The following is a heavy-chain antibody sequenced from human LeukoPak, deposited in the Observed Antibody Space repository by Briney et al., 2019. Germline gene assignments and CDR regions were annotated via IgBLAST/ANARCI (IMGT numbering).Heavy chain of an antibody. CDR1: GGTFSSYA. CDR3: ARGPIVGASGYFDY. CDR2: ISAYNGNT. J-gene: IGHJ4*02. V-gene: IGHV1-18*01. D-gene: IGHD1-26*01. Sequence: ASVKVSCKASGGTFSSYAISWVRQAPGQGLEWMGWISAYNGNTNYAQKLQGRVTMTTDTSTSTAYMELRSLRSDDTAVYYCARGPIVGASGYFDYWGQGTLVTVSS.